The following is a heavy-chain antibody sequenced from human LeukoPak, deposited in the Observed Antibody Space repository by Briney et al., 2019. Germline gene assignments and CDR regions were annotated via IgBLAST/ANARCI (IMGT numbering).Heavy chain of an antibody. CDR2: INPNTDDT. V-gene: IGHV1-2*02. J-gene: IGHJ3*02. Sequence: GASVKVSCKASGGTFSSYAISWVQQAPGQGLEWMGWINPNTDDTKYAENFQGRVTMTRDTSINTVYMELSRLTSDDTAVYYCARDWDLGGSDAFEIWGQGTVVTVSS. CDR3: ARDWDLGGSDAFEI. CDR1: GGTFSSYA. D-gene: IGHD1-26*01.